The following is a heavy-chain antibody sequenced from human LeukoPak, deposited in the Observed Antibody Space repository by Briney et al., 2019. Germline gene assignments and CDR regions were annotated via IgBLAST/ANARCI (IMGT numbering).Heavy chain of an antibody. V-gene: IGHV4-61*02. CDR2: IYPSGGT. CDR3: ATGGAPDCSVGTCYSLDS. Sequence: SQTLSLTCTVSGGSITTGTYYLTWIRQSAGKGLEWMGLIYPSGGTNYNPSLKSRLTISIDASKNQFSLKLSSVTAADTAVYYCATGGAPDCSVGTCYSLDSWGQGTLVTVSS. J-gene: IGHJ4*02. CDR1: GGSITTGTYY. D-gene: IGHD2-15*01.